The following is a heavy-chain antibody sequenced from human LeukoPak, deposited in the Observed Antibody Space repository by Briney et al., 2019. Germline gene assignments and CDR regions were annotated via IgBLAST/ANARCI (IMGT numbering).Heavy chain of an antibody. CDR2: ISDSGNT. CDR3: AKAPVTTCRGAYCYPFDY. D-gene: IGHD2-21*01. Sequence: GRSLRLSCAASGFTLSSYAMSWVRQAPGKGLEWVSAISDSGNTYRADSVKGRFTISRDSSKNTLFLQMNRLRPEDAAVYYCAKAPVTTCRGAYCYPFDYWGQGTLVTVSS. J-gene: IGHJ4*02. V-gene: IGHV3-23*01. CDR1: GFTLSSYA.